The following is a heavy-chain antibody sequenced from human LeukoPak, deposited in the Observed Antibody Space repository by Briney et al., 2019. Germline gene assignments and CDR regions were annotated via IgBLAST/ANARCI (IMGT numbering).Heavy chain of an antibody. CDR3: ARGGKSTVTSFDY. CDR2: ISSSGSTI. V-gene: IGHV3-48*03. CDR1: GFTFSSYE. J-gene: IGHJ4*02. Sequence: GGSLRLSCAASGFTFSSYEMNWVRQAPGKGLEWVSYISSSGSTIYYADSVKGRFTISRDNAKNSLYLQMNSLRAEDTAVYYCARGGKSTVTSFDYWGQGTLVTVSS. D-gene: IGHD4-11*01.